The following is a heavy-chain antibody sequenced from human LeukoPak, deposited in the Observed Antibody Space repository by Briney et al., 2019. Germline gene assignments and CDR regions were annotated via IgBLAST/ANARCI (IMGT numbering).Heavy chain of an antibody. CDR3: ARATLAVAGTVSFDY. CDR1: GGTFSSYA. J-gene: IGHJ4*02. D-gene: IGHD6-19*01. CDR2: IIPIFGTA. V-gene: IGHV1-69*06. Sequence: ASVKVSCKASGGTFSSYAISWVRQAPGQGLEWMGGIIPIFGTANYAQKFQGRVTITADKSTSTAYMELSSLRSEDTAVYYCARATLAVAGTVSFDYWGQGTLVTVSS.